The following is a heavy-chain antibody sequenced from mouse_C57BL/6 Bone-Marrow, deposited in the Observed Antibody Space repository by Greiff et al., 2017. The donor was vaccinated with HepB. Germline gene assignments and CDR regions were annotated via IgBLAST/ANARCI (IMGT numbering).Heavy chain of an antibody. J-gene: IGHJ1*03. CDR1: GYAFSSYW. V-gene: IGHV1-80*01. D-gene: IGHD1-1*01. CDR2: IYPGDGDT. Sequence: QVQLQQSGAELVKPGASVKISCKASGYAFSSYWMNWVKQRPGKGLEWIGQIYPGDGDTNYNGKFKGKATLTADKSSSTAYMQLSSLTSEDSAVYFCARSNYGSSDWYFDVWGTGTTVTVSS. CDR3: ARSNYGSSDWYFDV.